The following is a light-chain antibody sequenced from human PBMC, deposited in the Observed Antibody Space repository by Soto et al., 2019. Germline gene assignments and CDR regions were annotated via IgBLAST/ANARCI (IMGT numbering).Light chain of an antibody. CDR3: SSYTSSSTNYV. CDR1: SSDVGGYNY. Sequence: QSALTQPASVSGSPGQSITISCTGTSSDVGGYNYVSWYQQHPGKAPKLMIYDVSNRPSGVSNRFSGSKSGNTASLTISGRQAEDEADYYCSSYTSSSTNYVFGTGTKLTVL. J-gene: IGLJ1*01. CDR2: DVS. V-gene: IGLV2-14*01.